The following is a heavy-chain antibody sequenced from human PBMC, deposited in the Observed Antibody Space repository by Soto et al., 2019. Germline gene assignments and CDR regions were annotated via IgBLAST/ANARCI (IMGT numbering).Heavy chain of an antibody. CDR3: AGDGSGSCLDY. Sequence: QVQLVESGGGVVQPGRSLRLSCAASGFTFSSYAMHWVRQAPGKGLEWVAVISYDGSNKYYADSVKGRFTISRDNSKNTLYLQMNSLRAEDTAVYYCAGDGSGSCLDYWGQGTLVTVSS. D-gene: IGHD1-26*01. J-gene: IGHJ4*02. V-gene: IGHV3-30-3*01. CDR2: ISYDGSNK. CDR1: GFTFSSYA.